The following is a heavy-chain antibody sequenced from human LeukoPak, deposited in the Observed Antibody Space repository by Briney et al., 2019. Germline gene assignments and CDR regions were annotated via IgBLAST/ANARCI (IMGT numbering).Heavy chain of an antibody. J-gene: IGHJ4*02. CDR1: GGSISSGGYY. CDR2: IYYSGRT. CDR3: ARRVGGFSTYYFDY. V-gene: IGHV4-31*03. D-gene: IGHD3-16*01. Sequence: PSETLSLTCTVSGGSISSGGYYWSWIRQHPGKGLEWIGYIYYSGRTNYNPSLKGRITISVDTSKNQFSLKLSSVTAADTAVYFCARRVGGFSTYYFDYWGQGTLVTVSS.